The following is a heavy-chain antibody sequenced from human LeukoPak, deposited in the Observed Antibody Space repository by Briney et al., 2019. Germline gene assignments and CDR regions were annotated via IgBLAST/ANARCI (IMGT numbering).Heavy chain of an antibody. J-gene: IGHJ4*02. CDR2: ISFGSNTI. Sequence: GGSLRLSCAASGSTFNTYSMNWVRYAPGKGLEWISYISFGSNTIYYADSVKGRFTISRDNAKNSLYLQMNSLRDEDTAVYYCARNYDYGDFYFDYWGQGTLVTVSS. CDR3: ARNYDYGDFYFDY. D-gene: IGHD4-17*01. V-gene: IGHV3-48*02. CDR1: GSTFNTYS.